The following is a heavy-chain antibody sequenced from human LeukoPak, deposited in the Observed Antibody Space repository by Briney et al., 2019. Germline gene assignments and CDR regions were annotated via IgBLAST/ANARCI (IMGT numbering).Heavy chain of an antibody. Sequence: PSETLSLTCTVSGYSISSGYYWGWIRQPPGKGLEWIGSIYHSGSTYYNPSLKSRVTISVDTSKNQFSLKLSSVTAADTAVYYCVRDEVTMAVNWFDPWGQGTLVTVSS. CDR2: IYHSGST. V-gene: IGHV4-38-2*02. J-gene: IGHJ5*02. CDR1: GYSISSGYY. D-gene: IGHD3-10*01. CDR3: VRDEVTMAVNWFDP.